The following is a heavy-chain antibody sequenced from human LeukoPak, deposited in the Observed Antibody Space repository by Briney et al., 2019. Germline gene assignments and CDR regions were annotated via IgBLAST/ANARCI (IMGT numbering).Heavy chain of an antibody. CDR3: ARGLMGGYPYFDY. V-gene: IGHV3-20*04. CDR1: GFIFDDYD. J-gene: IGHJ4*02. Sequence: PGGSLRFSCAASGFIFDDYDVSWVRQAPGKGLEWVSNINWNGNNIGYADSVRGRFTISRDNAKNSVYLHMNSLRAEDTALYYCARGLMGGYPYFDYWGQGTLVTVSS. D-gene: IGHD3-22*01. CDR2: INWNGNNI.